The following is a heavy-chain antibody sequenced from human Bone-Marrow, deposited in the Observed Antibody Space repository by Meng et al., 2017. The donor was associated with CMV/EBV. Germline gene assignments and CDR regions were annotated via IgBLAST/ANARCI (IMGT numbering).Heavy chain of an antibody. V-gene: IGHV3-33*01. CDR3: ARDIRGYCSSTSCYWFDP. Sequence: GGSLRLSCAASGFIFSNYGMQWVRQAPNKGLEWVAVIWYDGSIKYYADSVKGRFTISRDNSKNTLYLQMNSLRAEDTAVYYCARDIRGYCSSTSCYWFDPWGQGTLVTVSS. CDR1: GFIFSNYG. D-gene: IGHD2-2*01. CDR2: IWYDGSIK. J-gene: IGHJ5*02.